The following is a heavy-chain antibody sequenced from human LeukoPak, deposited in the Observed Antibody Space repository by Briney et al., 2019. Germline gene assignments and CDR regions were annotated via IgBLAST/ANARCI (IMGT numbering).Heavy chain of an antibody. D-gene: IGHD2-21*02. CDR3: PREARSPNCGGDCYLYYFDY. Sequence: ASVKVSCKASGYTFTSYGINWVRQAPGQGLEWMGWISAYNGNTNYAQKLQGRVTMTTDTSTSTAYMELRSLRSDDTAVYYCPREARSPNCGGDCYLYYFDYWGQGTLVTVSS. J-gene: IGHJ4*02. CDR1: GYTFTSYG. V-gene: IGHV1-18*01. CDR2: ISAYNGNT.